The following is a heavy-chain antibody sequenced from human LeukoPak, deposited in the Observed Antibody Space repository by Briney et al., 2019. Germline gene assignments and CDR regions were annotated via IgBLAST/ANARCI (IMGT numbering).Heavy chain of an antibody. D-gene: IGHD6-13*01. CDR3: ARNGIQQLLPAPFDY. CDR1: GGSISSGSYY. CDR2: IYTSGCT. J-gene: IGHJ4*02. Sequence: SETLSLTCSVSGGSISSGSYYWSWIRQPAGKGLEWIGRIYTSGCTNYNPSLKSRVTISVDTSKNQFSLKLSSVTAADTAVYYCARNGIQQLLPAPFDYWGQGTLVTVSS. V-gene: IGHV4-61*02.